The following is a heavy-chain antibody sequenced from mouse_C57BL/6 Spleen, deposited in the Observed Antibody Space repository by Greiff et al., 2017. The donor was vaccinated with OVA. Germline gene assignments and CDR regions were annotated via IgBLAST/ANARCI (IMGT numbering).Heavy chain of an antibody. CDR2: ISDGGSYT. CDR3: AREDGYDSYYAMDY. CDR1: GFTFSSYA. V-gene: IGHV5-4*01. D-gene: IGHD2-2*01. J-gene: IGHJ4*01. Sequence: DVMLVESGGGLVKPGGSLKLSCAASGFTFSSYAMSWVRQTPEKRLEWVATISDGGSYTYYPDNVKGRFTISRDNAKNNLYLQMSHLKSEDTAMYYCAREDGYDSYYAMDYWGQGTSVTVSS.